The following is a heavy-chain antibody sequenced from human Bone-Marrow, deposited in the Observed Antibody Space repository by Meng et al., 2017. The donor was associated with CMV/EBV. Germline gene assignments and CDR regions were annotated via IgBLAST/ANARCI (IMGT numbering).Heavy chain of an antibody. Sequence: GESLKISCAASGFTFSSYWMSWVRQAPGKGLEWVANIKQDGSEKYYVDSVKGRFTISRDNAKNSLYLQMNSLRAEDTVVYYCAREYYYCSSTSCPYWYFDLWGRGTLVTVSS. CDR3: AREYYYCSSTSCPYWYFDL. CDR2: IKQDGSEK. CDR1: GFTFSSYW. V-gene: IGHV3-7*01. J-gene: IGHJ2*01. D-gene: IGHD2-2*01.